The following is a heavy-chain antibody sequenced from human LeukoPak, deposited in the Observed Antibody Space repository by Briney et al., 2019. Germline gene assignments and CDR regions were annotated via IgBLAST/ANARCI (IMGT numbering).Heavy chain of an antibody. CDR3: ARDPTYCTNGVCHENWFDP. Sequence: ASVKVSCKASGYTFTGYYVHWVRQAPGQGLEWMGWISPNSGGTSYAQKFQGRVTMTRDTSISTAYMELSRLRSDDTAVYYCARDPTYCTNGVCHENWFDPWGQGTLVTVSS. J-gene: IGHJ5*02. V-gene: IGHV1-2*02. CDR1: GYTFTGYY. D-gene: IGHD2-8*01. CDR2: ISPNSGGT.